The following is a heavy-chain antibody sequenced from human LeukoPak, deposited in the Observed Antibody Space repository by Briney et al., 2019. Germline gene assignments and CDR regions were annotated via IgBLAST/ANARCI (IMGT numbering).Heavy chain of an antibody. CDR2: IYTSGST. CDR3: ARDGDSSGYSDY. V-gene: IGHV4-4*07. J-gene: IGHJ4*02. CDR1: GGSISSYY. D-gene: IGHD3-22*01. Sequence: SETLSLTCTVSGGSISSYYWSWIRQPAGKGLGWIGRIYTSGSTNYNPSLKSRVTMSVDTSKSQFSLKLSSVTAADTAVYYCARDGDSSGYSDYWGQGTLVTVSS.